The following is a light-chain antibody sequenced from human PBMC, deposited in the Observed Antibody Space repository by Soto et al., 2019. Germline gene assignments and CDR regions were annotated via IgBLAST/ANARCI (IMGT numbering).Light chain of an antibody. CDR1: QSVSTN. Sequence: EIVMTQSPGTLSLSPGERATLSCRASQSVSTNLAWYQQIPGQAPRLLIYGASTRATGIPARFSASGSGTEFTHAMSSLQSEDFAVYYCQQYNDCPQTFRLGTKVEIK. CDR2: GAS. J-gene: IGKJ1*01. V-gene: IGKV3-15*01. CDR3: QQYNDCPQT.